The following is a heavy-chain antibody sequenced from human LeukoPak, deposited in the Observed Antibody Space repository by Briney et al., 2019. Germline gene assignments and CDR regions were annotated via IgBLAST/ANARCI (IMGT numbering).Heavy chain of an antibody. V-gene: IGHV3-30*02. Sequence: GGSLRLSCAASGFTFSSYGMHWVRQAPGKGLEWVAFIRYDGSNKYYADSVKGRFTISRDNSYNTLYLQMNFLRPDDTAVYYCARNAYRYFDHLLNYYFDSWGQGALLTVSS. CDR3: ARNAYRYFDHLLNYYFDS. CDR1: GFTFSSYG. CDR2: IRYDGSNK. J-gene: IGHJ4*02. D-gene: IGHD3-9*01.